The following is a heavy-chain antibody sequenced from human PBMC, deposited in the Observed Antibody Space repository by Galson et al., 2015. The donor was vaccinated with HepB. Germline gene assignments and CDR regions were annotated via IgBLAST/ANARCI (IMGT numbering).Heavy chain of an antibody. CDR1: GFTFSNYA. J-gene: IGHJ4*02. CDR2: ISYDGINK. V-gene: IGHV3-30-3*01. D-gene: IGHD3-10*01. CDR3: GRIDGSGIDH. Sequence: SLRLSCAASGFTFSNYAMHWVRQAPGKGLEWVADISYDGINKDYVDSVKGRLTVSRDNSKNTLYLQMNSLRVEDTAVYYGGRIDGSGIDHWGQGALVTVSS.